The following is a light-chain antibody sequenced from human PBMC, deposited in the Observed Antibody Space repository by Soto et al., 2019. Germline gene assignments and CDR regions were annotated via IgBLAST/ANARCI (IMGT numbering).Light chain of an antibody. CDR2: EGS. CDR1: SSDVGSYNL. V-gene: IGLV2-23*01. CDR3: WSYAVSSV. J-gene: IGLJ1*01. Sequence: QSVLTQPASVSGSPGQSITISCTGTSSDVGSYNLVSWYQQHPGKAPKLMIYEGSKRPSGVSNRFSGSKSGNTASLTISGLQAEDEADYYCWSYAVSSVFGYGTKV.